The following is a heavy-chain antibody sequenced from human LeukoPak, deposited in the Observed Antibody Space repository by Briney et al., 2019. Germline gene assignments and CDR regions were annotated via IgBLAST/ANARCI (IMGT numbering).Heavy chain of an antibody. CDR2: ISWDGGST. CDR3: AKGGIGQQQLAPYYFDY. V-gene: IGHV3-43*01. J-gene: IGHJ4*02. D-gene: IGHD6-13*01. CDR1: RFTFDDYT. Sequence: GGSLRLSCAASRFTFDDYTMHWVRPAPGKGLEWVSLISWDGGSTYYADSVKGRFTISRDNSKNSLYLQMNSLRTEDTALYYCAKGGIGQQQLAPYYFDYWGQGTLVTVSS.